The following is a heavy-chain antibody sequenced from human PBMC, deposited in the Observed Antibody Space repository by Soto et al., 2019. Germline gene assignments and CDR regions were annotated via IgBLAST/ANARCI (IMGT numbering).Heavy chain of an antibody. CDR3: PKAAGGLGYFDL. V-gene: IGHV3-23*01. CDR1: GFIVCDYA. CDR2: ISASGGNI. J-gene: IGHJ2*01. Sequence: XVALRLSFVACGFIVCDYAMTWVRQAPGKGLEWVATISASGGNIEYTDSLKGRFTISRDNSKNTLYLQLNGLTADDTAVHYCPKAAGGLGYFDLCGRGTLVTVSS. D-gene: IGHD3-16*01.